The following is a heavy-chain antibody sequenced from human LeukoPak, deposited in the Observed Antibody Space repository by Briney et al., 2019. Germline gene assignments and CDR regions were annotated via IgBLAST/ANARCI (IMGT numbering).Heavy chain of an antibody. CDR3: VRNQAEASNHGAMDI. CDR1: GYSITSSNF. CDR2: IFYNGGA. V-gene: IGHV4-28*01. J-gene: IGHJ3*02. Sequence: PSETLSLTCTVSGYSITSSNFWGWIRQPPGKGLEWIGYIFYNGGAYYNTSLNSRVTMSIEASKNQFSLKLRSVTAVDTAMYYCVRNQAEASNHGAMDIWGQGTMVTVSS. D-gene: IGHD6-19*01.